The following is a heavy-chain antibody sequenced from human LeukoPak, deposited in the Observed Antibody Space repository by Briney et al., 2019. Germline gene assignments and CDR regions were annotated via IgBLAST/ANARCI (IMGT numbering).Heavy chain of an antibody. CDR2: ISGSGGST. Sequence: GGSLRPSCAASGFTFSSYAMSWVRQAPGKGLEWVSAISGSGGSTYYADSVKGRFTIPRDNHKNTLYLQMNSLRAEDTGVYYCAKDMDIVVVPAAYDFWGQGTLVTVSS. D-gene: IGHD2-2*03. V-gene: IGHV3-23*01. CDR3: AKDMDIVVVPAAYDF. CDR1: GFTFSSYA. J-gene: IGHJ4*02.